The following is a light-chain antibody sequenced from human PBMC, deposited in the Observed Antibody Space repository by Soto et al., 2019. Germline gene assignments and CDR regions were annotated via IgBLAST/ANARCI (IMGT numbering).Light chain of an antibody. CDR1: QDINNY. Sequence: DIQMTQSPSSLSASVGDRVTITCQASQDINNYLIWYQHKPGKAPKLLIYDASTLGTGVSSRFSGGGSGTHFTFTISSLQPEDIATYYCQQFVSVPCTFGQGTKLELK. CDR2: DAS. CDR3: QQFVSVPCT. J-gene: IGKJ2*02. V-gene: IGKV1-33*01.